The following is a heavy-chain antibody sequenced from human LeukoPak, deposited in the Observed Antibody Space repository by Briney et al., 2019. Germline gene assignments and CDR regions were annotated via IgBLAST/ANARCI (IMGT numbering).Heavy chain of an antibody. V-gene: IGHV3-21*01. J-gene: IGHJ6*02. Sequence: PGGSLRLSCAASGFTFSSYSMNWVRQAPGKGLEWVSSISSSGSYIYYADSVKGRFTISRDNAKNSLYLQMNSLRAEDTAVYYCARAGGGYCSGGSCYSKGLYYYGMDVWGQGTTVTVSS. D-gene: IGHD2-15*01. CDR2: ISSSGSYI. CDR1: GFTFSSYS. CDR3: ARAGGGYCSGGSCYSKGLYYYGMDV.